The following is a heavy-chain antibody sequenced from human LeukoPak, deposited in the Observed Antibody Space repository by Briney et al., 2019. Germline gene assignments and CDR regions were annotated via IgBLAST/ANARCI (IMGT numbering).Heavy chain of an antibody. CDR1: GFTFSSYG. V-gene: IGHV3-30*02. CDR3: AKDEGGWLFDY. CDR2: IRYVGSNK. D-gene: IGHD6-19*01. J-gene: IGHJ4*02. Sequence: PGGSLRLSCAASGFTFSSYGMHWVRRAPGKGLEWVAFIRYVGSNKYYADSVKGRFTISRDNSKNTLYLQMNSLRAEDTAVYYCAKDEGGWLFDYWGQGTLVTVSS.